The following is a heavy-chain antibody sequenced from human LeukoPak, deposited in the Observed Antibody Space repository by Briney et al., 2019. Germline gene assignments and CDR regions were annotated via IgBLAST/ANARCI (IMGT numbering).Heavy chain of an antibody. CDR1: GFTFSSYS. V-gene: IGHV3-21*01. J-gene: IGHJ3*02. CDR3: ARGGRGDAFDI. CDR2: ISSSSSYI. Sequence: GGSLRLSCAASGFTFSSYSMNWIRQAPGKGLEWVSSISSSSSYIYYADSVKGRFTISRDNAKNSLYLQMNSLRAEDTAVYYCARGGRGDAFDIWGQGTMVTVSS.